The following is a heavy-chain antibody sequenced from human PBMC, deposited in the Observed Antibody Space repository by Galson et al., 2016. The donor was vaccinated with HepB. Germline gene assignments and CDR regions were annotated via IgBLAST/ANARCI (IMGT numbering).Heavy chain of an antibody. J-gene: IGHJ6*02. D-gene: IGHD3-22*01. Sequence: SLRLSCAASGFNFHDYTMHWVRLAPGKGLEWVSGISYNSGSLVYADSVKGRFTISRDNAKKSLYLQMNSLRGEDTALYYCAKERDSSGYYVYYYGLDVWGQGTTVTVSS. CDR2: ISYNSGSL. CDR3: AKERDSSGYYVYYYGLDV. CDR1: GFNFHDYT. V-gene: IGHV3-9*01.